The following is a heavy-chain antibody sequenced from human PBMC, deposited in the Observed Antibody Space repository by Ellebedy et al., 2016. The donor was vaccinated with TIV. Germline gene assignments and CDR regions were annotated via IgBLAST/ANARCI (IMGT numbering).Heavy chain of an antibody. CDR2: ISGWNGNT. D-gene: IGHD2/OR15-2a*01. V-gene: IGHV1-18*01. Sequence: ASVKVSXKASGYRFNMYDIAWVRQAPGQGLEWMGWISGWNGNTNYAQKLRGRVTMGTDASTTTFYMELRSLRPDDTAVYYCARGRYCHSDECDGRYGMDVWGQGTTVTVS. CDR1: GYRFNMYD. CDR3: ARGRYCHSDECDGRYGMDV. J-gene: IGHJ6*02.